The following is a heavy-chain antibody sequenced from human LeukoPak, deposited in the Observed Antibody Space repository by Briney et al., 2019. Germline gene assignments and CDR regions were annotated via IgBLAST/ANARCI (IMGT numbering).Heavy chain of an antibody. V-gene: IGHV1-8*01. CDR2: MNPNSGNT. CDR3: ARVWARYSSGCGY. D-gene: IGHD6-19*01. CDR1: GYTFTSYD. Sequence: ASVKVSCKASGYTFTSYDINWVRQTTGQGLEWMGWMNPNSGNTGYTQKFQGRVTMTRNTSISTAYMELSSLRSEDTAVYYCARVWARYSSGCGYWGQGTLVTVSS. J-gene: IGHJ4*02.